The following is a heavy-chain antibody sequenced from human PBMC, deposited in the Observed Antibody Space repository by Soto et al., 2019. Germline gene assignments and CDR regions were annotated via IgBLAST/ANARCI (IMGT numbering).Heavy chain of an antibody. D-gene: IGHD6-19*01. CDR3: AREDSGWSLDY. V-gene: IGHV3-7*01. CDR2: IKQDGSEK. Sequence: GGSLRLSCAASGFTFSDYYMSWIRQAPGKGLEWVANIKQDGSEKYYVDSVKGRFTISRDNAKNSLYLQMNSLRAEDTAVYYCAREDSGWSLDYWGQGTLVTVSS. CDR1: GFTFSDYY. J-gene: IGHJ4*02.